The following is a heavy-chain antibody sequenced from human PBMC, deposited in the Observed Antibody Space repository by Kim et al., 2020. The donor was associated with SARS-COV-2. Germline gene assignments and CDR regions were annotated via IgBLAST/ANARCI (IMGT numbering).Heavy chain of an antibody. CDR1: GFTFSSYW. Sequence: GGSLRLSCAASGFTFSSYWMSWVRQAPGKGLEWVANIKQDGSEKYYVDSVKGRFTISRDNAKNSLYLQMNSLRAEDTAVYYCARDMYGYNFVVDYWGQGTLATVSS. J-gene: IGHJ4*02. CDR2: IKQDGSEK. D-gene: IGHD5-12*01. V-gene: IGHV3-7*01. CDR3: ARDMYGYNFVVDY.